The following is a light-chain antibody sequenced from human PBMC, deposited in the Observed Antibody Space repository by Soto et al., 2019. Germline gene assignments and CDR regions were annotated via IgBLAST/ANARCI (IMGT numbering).Light chain of an antibody. Sequence: AIQITHSPSSLSASLGCRFTISWRSGQGIGNDLAWFQQRPGKAPKLLIYAASGLQSGVPSRFSGSGSGTDFTLTISSLQPEDFATYYCLQDFNYPWTFGQGTKVDIK. CDR2: AAS. CDR1: QGIGND. CDR3: LQDFNYPWT. J-gene: IGKJ1*01. V-gene: IGKV1-6*01.